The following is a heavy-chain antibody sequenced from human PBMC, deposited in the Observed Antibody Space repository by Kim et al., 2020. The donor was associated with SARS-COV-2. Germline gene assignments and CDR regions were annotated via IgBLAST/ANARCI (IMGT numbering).Heavy chain of an antibody. D-gene: IGHD2-2*01. Sequence: GGSLRLSCSASGFTFSSYAMHWVRQAPGKGLEYVSAISSNGGSTYYADSVKGRFTISRDNSKNTLYLQMSSLRAEDTAVYYCVKQYCSSTSPACHTLFDIWGQGTMVTVSS. J-gene: IGHJ3*02. V-gene: IGHV3-64D*09. CDR3: VKQYCSSTSPACHTLFDI. CDR2: ISSNGGST. CDR1: GFTFSSYA.